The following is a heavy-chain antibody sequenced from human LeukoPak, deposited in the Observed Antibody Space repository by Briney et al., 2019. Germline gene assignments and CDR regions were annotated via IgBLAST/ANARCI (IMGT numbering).Heavy chain of an antibody. J-gene: IGHJ6*02. D-gene: IGHD4-17*01. CDR2: IRSKAFGGTT. Sequence: GRSLRLSCTAAAFTLGIYATSSVRQAPGKWLEWVGFIRSKAFGGTTEYAASVKGRFTISRDDSKSIAYLQMNSFKPEDRVVDDCTRELLCGDYGGYYYYGMDVWGQGTTVTVSS. V-gene: IGHV3-49*04. CDR3: TRELLCGDYGGYYYYGMDV. CDR1: AFTLGIYA.